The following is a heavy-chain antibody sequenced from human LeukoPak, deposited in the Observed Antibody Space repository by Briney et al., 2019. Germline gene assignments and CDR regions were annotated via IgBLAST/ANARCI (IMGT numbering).Heavy chain of an antibody. V-gene: IGHV1-46*01. J-gene: IGHJ4*02. CDR3: ARDLPDYGDYDAGGSFDY. CDR1: GYTFTSYY. Sequence: ASVKVSCKASGYTFTSYYMHWVRLAPGQGLEWMGIINPSGGSTSYAQKFQGRVTMTRDTSTSTVYMELSSLRSEDTAVYYCARDLPDYGDYDAGGSFDYWGQGTLVTVSS. D-gene: IGHD4-17*01. CDR2: INPSGGST.